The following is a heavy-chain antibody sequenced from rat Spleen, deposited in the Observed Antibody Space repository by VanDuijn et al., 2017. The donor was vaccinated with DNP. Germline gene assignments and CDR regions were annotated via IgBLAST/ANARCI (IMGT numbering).Heavy chain of an antibody. V-gene: IGHV6-6*01. J-gene: IGHJ2*01. CDR2: IKPKSNNYAT. CDR3: TALINSYYDGSYYPYYFDY. CDR1: GFTFTTAW. Sequence: EVQVLESGGGLVQPGNSLKLSCATSGFTFTTAWMYWYRQFPEKRLEWVARIKPKSNNYATDYTESVKGRFTISRDDSNSSIYLQMNNLKEEDTAIYYCTALINSYYDGSYYPYYFDYWGQGVMVTVSS. D-gene: IGHD1-12*02.